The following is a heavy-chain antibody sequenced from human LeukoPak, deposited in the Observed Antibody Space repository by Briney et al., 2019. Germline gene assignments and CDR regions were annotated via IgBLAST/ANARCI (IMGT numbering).Heavy chain of an antibody. CDR1: GFTFSSYA. CDR2: ITTGSDI. J-gene: IGHJ4*02. Sequence: PGGSLRLSCAASGFTFSSYAMNWVRQAPGRGLEWVSSITTGSDIYYADSVKGRFTISRDNAKNSLYLDMNSLGAEDTAVYYCARQFGGSYGYWGQGTLVPVAS. V-gene: IGHV3-21*01. D-gene: IGHD1-26*01. CDR3: ARQFGGSYGY.